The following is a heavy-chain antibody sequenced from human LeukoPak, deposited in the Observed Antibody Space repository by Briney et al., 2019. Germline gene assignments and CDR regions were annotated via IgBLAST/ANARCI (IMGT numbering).Heavy chain of an antibody. V-gene: IGHV3-66*01. CDR3: AKGSITMVRGAMFDY. D-gene: IGHD3-10*01. CDR1: GFTVSSHY. J-gene: IGHJ4*02. CDR2: IYSGGST. Sequence: GGSLRLSCAASGFTVSSHYMSWVRQAPGKGLEWVSVIYSGGSTYYADSVKGRFTISRDNSRNTLYLQMNSRRAEDTAVYYCAKGSITMVRGAMFDYWGQGTLVTVSS.